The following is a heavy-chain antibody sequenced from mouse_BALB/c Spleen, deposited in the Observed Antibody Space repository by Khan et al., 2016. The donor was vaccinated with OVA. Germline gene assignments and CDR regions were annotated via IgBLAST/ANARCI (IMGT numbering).Heavy chain of an antibody. CDR1: GFSLTYYG. CDR3: AIWFDGYSSLDAMDY. Sequence: QVQLKQSGPGLVAPSQSLSITCTVSGFSLTYYGVHWVRQPPGKGLEWLVVIWSDGSTNYNSVLKSRLSLSKDNSKSQVFLKMNSLQTDDTAIYYGAIWFDGYSSLDAMDYWGQGTSVTVSA. J-gene: IGHJ4*01. D-gene: IGHD2-3*01. V-gene: IGHV2-6*02. CDR2: IWSDGST.